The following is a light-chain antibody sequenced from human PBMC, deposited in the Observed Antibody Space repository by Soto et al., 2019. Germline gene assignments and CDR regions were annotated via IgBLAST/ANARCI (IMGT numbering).Light chain of an antibody. CDR3: LLSYSGDVV. CDR2: DTS. CDR1: PGPVTSTHY. Sequence: QTVVTQDPSLTVSPGGTVTLTCDSSPGPVTSTHYPYWFQQKPGQAPRTLIYDTSNRHSWTPARFSGSLLGGEAALTLSGAQPEDEAEYHCLLSYSGDVVFGGGTKLTVL. V-gene: IGLV7-46*01. J-gene: IGLJ3*02.